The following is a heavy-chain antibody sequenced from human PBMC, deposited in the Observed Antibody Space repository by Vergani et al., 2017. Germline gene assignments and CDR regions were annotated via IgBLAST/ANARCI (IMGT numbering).Heavy chain of an antibody. J-gene: IGHJ3*02. D-gene: IGHD4-17*01. V-gene: IGHV3-66*02. Sequence: LVESGGGLVQPGGSLRLSCAASSFSVSSHYMTWVRQAPGKGLEWVSTINIGGRTSYADSVKGGLTLTRDDSKNTLHLQMNSLSPEDTAVYYCARGMTTETTDLDGFDIWGQGTMVSVSS. CDR1: SFSVSSHY. CDR2: INIGGRT. CDR3: ARGMTTETTDLDGFDI.